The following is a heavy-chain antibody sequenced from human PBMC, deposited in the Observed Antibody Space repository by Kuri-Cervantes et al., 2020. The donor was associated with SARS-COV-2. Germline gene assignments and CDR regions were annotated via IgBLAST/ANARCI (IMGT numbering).Heavy chain of an antibody. CDR3: ARGISRRLALSHYYYYGMDV. Sequence: ESLKISCTVTGGSIGRRNYYWGWIRQPPGKGLEWIGSIYYSGSTYYNPSLKRRVTISVDTSKNQFSLKLSSVTAADTAVYYCARGISRRLALSHYYYYGMDVWGQGTTVTVSS. CDR2: IYYSGST. D-gene: IGHD3-16*01. CDR1: GGSIGRRNYY. J-gene: IGHJ6*02. V-gene: IGHV4-39*07.